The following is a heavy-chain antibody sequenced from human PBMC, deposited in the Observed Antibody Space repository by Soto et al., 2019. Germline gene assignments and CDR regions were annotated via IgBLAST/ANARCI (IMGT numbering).Heavy chain of an antibody. V-gene: IGHV1-3*01. CDR3: AGAGGDIVATMGAFDI. CDR1: GYTFINYA. D-gene: IGHD5-12*01. Sequence: QVQLVQSGAEVKKPGASVKVSCKASGYTFINYAMHWVRQAPGQRLEWMGWINAGNGNTKYSQKFQGRVTITRDTSASTAYRELSSLRSEDTAVYYCAGAGGDIVATMGAFDIWGQGTMVTVS. CDR2: INAGNGNT. J-gene: IGHJ3*02.